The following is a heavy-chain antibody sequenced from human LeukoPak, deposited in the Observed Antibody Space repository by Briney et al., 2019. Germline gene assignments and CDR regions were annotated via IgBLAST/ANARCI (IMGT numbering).Heavy chain of an antibody. D-gene: IGHD2-21*02. J-gene: IGHJ4*02. CDR3: ARDNPDLSASPGDVVTNPVAY. Sequence: GASVKVSCKASGYTFTGYYMHWVRQAPGQGLEWMGWINPNSGGTNYAQKFQGRVTMTRDTSISTAYMELSSLRSEDTAVYYCARDNPDLSASPGDVVTNPVAYWGQGTLVTVSS. CDR1: GYTFTGYY. V-gene: IGHV1-2*02. CDR2: INPNSGGT.